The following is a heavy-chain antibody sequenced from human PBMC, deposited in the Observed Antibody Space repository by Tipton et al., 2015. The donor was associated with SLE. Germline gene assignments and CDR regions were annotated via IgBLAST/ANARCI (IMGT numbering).Heavy chain of an antibody. Sequence: TLSLTCTVSGGSISSYYWSWIRQPPGKGLEWIGYIYYSGSTNYNPSIKSRVTISVDTSKNQFSLKLSSVTAADTAVYYCARGEITMVQGVIWDDAFDIWGQGTMVTVSS. J-gene: IGHJ3*02. V-gene: IGHV4-59*01. CDR2: IYYSGST. CDR1: GGSISSYY. CDR3: ARGEITMVQGVIWDDAFDI. D-gene: IGHD3-10*01.